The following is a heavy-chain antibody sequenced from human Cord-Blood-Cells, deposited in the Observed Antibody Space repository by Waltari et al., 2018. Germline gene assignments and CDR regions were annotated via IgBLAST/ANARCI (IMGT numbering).Heavy chain of an antibody. V-gene: IGHV3-33*01. CDR3: ARVKLGPDAFDI. CDR1: GFTFSSYG. CDR2: IWYDGSNK. J-gene: IGHJ3*02. Sequence: QVQLVESGGGVVQPGRSLRLSCAASGFTFSSYGMHWVRQAPGKGLEWVAVIWYDGSNKYYADSVKGRFTISRDNSKNTLYLQMNSLRAEDTAVYYCARVKLGPDAFDIWGQGTMVTVSS. D-gene: IGHD7-27*01.